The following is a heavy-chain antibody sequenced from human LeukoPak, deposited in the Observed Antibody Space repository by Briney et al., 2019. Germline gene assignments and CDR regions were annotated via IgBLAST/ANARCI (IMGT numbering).Heavy chain of an antibody. J-gene: IGHJ4*02. CDR2: INPNSGGT. D-gene: IGHD6-19*01. CDR1: GFTFTAYY. Sequence: ASVKVSCKASGFTFTAYYMHWVRQAPGQRLEWMGWINPNSGGTNYAQKFQGRVTMTRDTSISTAYMEVSSLRSDDTAEYYCARSCSGRYSYFDFWGQGTLVTVSS. V-gene: IGHV1-2*02. CDR3: ARSCSGRYSYFDF.